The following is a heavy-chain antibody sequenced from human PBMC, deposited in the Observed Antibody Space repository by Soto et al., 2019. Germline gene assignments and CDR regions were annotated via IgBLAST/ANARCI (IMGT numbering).Heavy chain of an antibody. V-gene: IGHV1-3*01. J-gene: IGHJ6*04. Sequence: ASVNVSCKASGYTFTSYAMHWVRQAPGQRLEWMGWINAGNGNTKYSQKFQGRVTITRDTSASTAYMELSSLRSEDTAVYYCASLSFAVFTYGTEVWGKGTTVHVSS. CDR2: INAGNGNT. D-gene: IGHD3-16*01. CDR3: ASLSFAVFTYGTEV. CDR1: GYTFTSYA.